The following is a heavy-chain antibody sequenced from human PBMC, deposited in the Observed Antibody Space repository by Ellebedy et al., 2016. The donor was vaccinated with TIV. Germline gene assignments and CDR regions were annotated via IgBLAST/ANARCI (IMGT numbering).Heavy chain of an antibody. CDR3: ARDSGPAGATFNYYYYYGMDV. CDR1: GYSISSGYY. D-gene: IGHD2-2*01. CDR2: IYYSGST. Sequence: SETLSLTCTVSGYSISSGYYWGWIRQPPGKGLEWIGSIYYSGSTYYNPSLKSRVTISVDTSKNQFSLKLASVTAADTAVYYCARDSGPAGATFNYYYYYGMDVWGQGTTVTVSS. J-gene: IGHJ6*02. V-gene: IGHV4-38-2*02.